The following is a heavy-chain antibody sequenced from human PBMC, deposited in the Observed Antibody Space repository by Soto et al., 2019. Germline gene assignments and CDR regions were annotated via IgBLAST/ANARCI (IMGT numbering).Heavy chain of an antibody. CDR1: GFTFSSYG. D-gene: IGHD1-26*01. V-gene: IGHV3-30*03. J-gene: IGHJ6*02. CDR2: ISYDGSNK. CDR3: VRGNIAYSCINSRPCGMDV. Sequence: SLRLSCAASGFTFSSYGMHWVRQAPGKGLEWVAVISYDGSNKYYADSVKGRFTISRDNSKNTLYLQMNSLRDEDTAVYYCVRGNIAYSCINSRPCGMDVWGQGTTVTVSS.